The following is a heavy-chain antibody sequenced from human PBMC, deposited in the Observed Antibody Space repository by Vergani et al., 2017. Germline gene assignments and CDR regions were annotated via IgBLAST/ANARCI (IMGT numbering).Heavy chain of an antibody. J-gene: IGHJ4*02. V-gene: IGHV3-21*01. Sequence: EVQLVESGGGLVKPGGSLRLSCAASGFTFSSYSMNWVRQAPGKGLEWVSSISSSSSYIYYADSVKGRFTITRDNSKNALYLQMNSLRAEDTAVYYCASSQAPISWVNWGQGTLVTVSS. CDR2: ISSSSSYI. CDR1: GFTFSSYS. CDR3: ASSQAPISWVN. D-gene: IGHD5-12*01.